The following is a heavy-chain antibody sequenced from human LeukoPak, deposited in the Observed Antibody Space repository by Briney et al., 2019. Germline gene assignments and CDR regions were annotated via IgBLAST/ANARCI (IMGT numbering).Heavy chain of an antibody. J-gene: IGHJ4*02. D-gene: IGHD3-3*01. CDR2: ISGSGGST. V-gene: IGHV3-23*01. Sequence: GGSLRLSCAASGFTFSSYAMSWVRQAPGKGLEWVSAISGSGGSTYYADSVKGRFTISRDNSKNTLYLQMNSLRAEDTAVYYCAKGASIIGVVITNFDYWGQGTLVTVSS. CDR3: AKGASIIGVVITNFDY. CDR1: GFTFSSYA.